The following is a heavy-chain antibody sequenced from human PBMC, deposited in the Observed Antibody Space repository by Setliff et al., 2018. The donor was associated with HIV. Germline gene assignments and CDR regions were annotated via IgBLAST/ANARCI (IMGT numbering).Heavy chain of an antibody. V-gene: IGHV1-2*06. CDR1: GYTFVGYY. CDR2: VHPYTGDT. J-gene: IGHJ4*02. D-gene: IGHD3-22*01. Sequence: ASVKVSCKTSGYTFVGYYIHWVRLAPGQGLEWMGRVHPYTGDTDYGQRFQGRVTMTRDTSINTAYMELSRLRSDDTAVYYCARGWAAYDSTGMTPYWGQGTQVTVSS. CDR3: ARGWAAYDSTGMTPY.